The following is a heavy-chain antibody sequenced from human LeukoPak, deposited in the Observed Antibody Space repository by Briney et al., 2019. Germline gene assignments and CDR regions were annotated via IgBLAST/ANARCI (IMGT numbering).Heavy chain of an antibody. Sequence: GASVKVSCKASGYTFTSYGISWVRQAPGQGLEWMGWISAYNGNTNYAQKLQGRVTMTTDTSTSTAYMELRSLRSDDTAVYYCARDGIQLTIVLMANELAPLDYWGQGTLVTVSS. CDR3: ARDGIQLTIVLMANELAPLDY. J-gene: IGHJ4*02. CDR1: GYTFTSYG. CDR2: ISAYNGNT. D-gene: IGHD2-8*01. V-gene: IGHV1-18*01.